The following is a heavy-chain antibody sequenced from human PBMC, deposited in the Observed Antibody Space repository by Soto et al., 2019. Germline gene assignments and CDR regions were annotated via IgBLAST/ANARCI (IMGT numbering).Heavy chain of an antibody. D-gene: IGHD6-19*01. CDR2: IEGSGEIT. Sequence: SLRLSCAASGFMFSTTDMSWVRQAPGKGLEWLTTIEGSGEITYYADSVKGRFTISRDNSKSTVVLTMTNMDPVDTATYYCAHRPSGWYLFDYWGQGTLVTVSS. CDR1: GFMFSTTD. V-gene: IGHV3-23*01. J-gene: IGHJ4*02. CDR3: AHRPSGWYLFDY.